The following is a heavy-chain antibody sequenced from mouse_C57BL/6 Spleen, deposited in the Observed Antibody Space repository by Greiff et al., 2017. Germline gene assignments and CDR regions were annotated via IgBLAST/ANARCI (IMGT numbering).Heavy chain of an antibody. CDR1: GFTFSSYG. CDR2: ISSGGSYT. D-gene: IGHD1-1*01. J-gene: IGHJ1*03. V-gene: IGHV5-6*01. Sequence: EVKVVESGGDLVKPGGSLKLSCAASGFTFSSYGLSWVRQTPDKRLEWVATISSGGSYTYYPDSVKGRFTISRDNAKNTLYLQRSSLKSEDTAMYYCAREGITTVVATSTWYFDVWGTGTTVTVSS. CDR3: AREGITTVVATSTWYFDV.